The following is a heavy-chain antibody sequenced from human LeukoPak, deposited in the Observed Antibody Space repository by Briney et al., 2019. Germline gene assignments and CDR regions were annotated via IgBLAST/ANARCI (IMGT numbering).Heavy chain of an antibody. V-gene: IGHV3-53*01. Sequence: GGSLRLSCAASGFTFSSYSINWVRQAPGKGLEWVSFTYSGGDTSYADSVKGRFTISRDNSKNTLYLQMNSLRAEDTAVYYCARVYNYVFDYWGQGTLVTVSS. CDR3: ARVYNYVFDY. J-gene: IGHJ4*02. CDR2: TYSGGDT. D-gene: IGHD3-10*02. CDR1: GFTFSSYS.